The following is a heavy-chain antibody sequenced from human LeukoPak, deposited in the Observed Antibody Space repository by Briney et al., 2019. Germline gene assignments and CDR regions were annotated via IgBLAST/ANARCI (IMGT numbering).Heavy chain of an antibody. CDR1: GGSFSGYY. Sequence: SETLSLTCAVYGGSFSGYYWSWIRQPPGKGLEWIGEMNHSGSTDYNPSLKSRVTISVDTSKNQFSLKLSSVTAADTAVYYCARGGLYGSGSYYPSRYWGQGTLVTVSS. J-gene: IGHJ4*02. CDR2: MNHSGST. CDR3: ARGGLYGSGSYYPSRY. D-gene: IGHD3-10*01. V-gene: IGHV4-34*01.